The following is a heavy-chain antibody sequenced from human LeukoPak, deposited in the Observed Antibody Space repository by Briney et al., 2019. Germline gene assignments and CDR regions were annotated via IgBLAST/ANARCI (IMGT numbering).Heavy chain of an antibody. V-gene: IGHV4-61*01. CDR1: SGSVSSGNYH. CDR3: ARCGGRYFDY. Sequence: SETLSLTCTVSSGSVSSGNYHWSWIRQPPGKGLEWIGYVYYSGSTNYNPSLKSRVTISVDTSKNQFSLKLSSVTAADTAVYYCARCGGRYFDYWGQGTLVTVS. J-gene: IGHJ4*02. CDR2: VYYSGST. D-gene: IGHD2-21*01.